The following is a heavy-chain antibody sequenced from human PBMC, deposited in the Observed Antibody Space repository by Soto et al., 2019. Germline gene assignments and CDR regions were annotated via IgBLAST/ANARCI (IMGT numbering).Heavy chain of an antibody. V-gene: IGHV1-46*03. CDR2: INPSGGST. Sequence: QVQLVQSGAEVKKPGASVKVSCKASGYTFTSYYMHWVRQAPGQGLEWMGIINPSGGSTSYAQKFQVRVTMTRDTSTSTVDRGLSSLRSEDTAVYYCARAMTTVTTWGHFDYWGQGTLVTVSS. CDR3: ARAMTTVTTWGHFDY. CDR1: GYTFTSYY. D-gene: IGHD4-4*01. J-gene: IGHJ4*02.